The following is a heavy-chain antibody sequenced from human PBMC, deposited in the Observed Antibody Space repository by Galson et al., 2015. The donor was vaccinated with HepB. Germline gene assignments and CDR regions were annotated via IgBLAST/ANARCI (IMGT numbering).Heavy chain of an antibody. CDR1: GVTFSDAW. Sequence: SLRLSCAVSGVTFSDAWMGWVRQAPGKGLEWVGRIKSTTDGGTTDYAAPVKGRFSISRDDSRNMLFLQLDSLKTEDTAVYYCTTPAAPAKYWGHGTLVTVSS. CDR2: IKSTTDGGTT. D-gene: IGHD2-2*01. J-gene: IGHJ4*01. CDR3: TTPAAPAKY. V-gene: IGHV3-15*01.